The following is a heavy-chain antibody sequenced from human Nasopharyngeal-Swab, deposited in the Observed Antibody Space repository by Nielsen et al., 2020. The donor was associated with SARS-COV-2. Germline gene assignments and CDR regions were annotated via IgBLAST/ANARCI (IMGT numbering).Heavy chain of an antibody. Sequence: SETLSLTCAVYGGSFSGYYWSWIRQPPGKGLEWIGEINHSGRTNYNPSLKSRVTISVDTSKNQFSLKLSSVTAADTAVYYCARVGYSGSYRRNLHFRAFDYWGQGTLVTVSS. J-gene: IGHJ4*02. D-gene: IGHD1-26*01. CDR1: GGSFSGYY. V-gene: IGHV4-34*01. CDR2: INHSGRT. CDR3: ARVGYSGSYRRNLHFRAFDY.